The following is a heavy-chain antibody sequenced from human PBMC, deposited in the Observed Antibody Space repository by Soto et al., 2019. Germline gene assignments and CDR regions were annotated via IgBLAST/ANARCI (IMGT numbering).Heavy chain of an antibody. Sequence: SETRYLTSTLTAVSTSPYYWSWIRQPPGRRLEWLGYLYFSGNTDYNPSLKSRVTISVDTSKNQFSLNLSSVTTADTAGYYCVRAGGGSSFDGWGQGTLVP. CDR2: LYFSGNT. V-gene: IGHV4-59*01. CDR3: VRAGGGSSFDG. CDR1: AVSTSPYY. J-gene: IGHJ4*02. D-gene: IGHD5-12*01.